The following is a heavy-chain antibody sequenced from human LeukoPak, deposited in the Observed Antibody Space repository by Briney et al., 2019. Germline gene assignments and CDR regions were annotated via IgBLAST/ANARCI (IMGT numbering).Heavy chain of an antibody. J-gene: IGHJ4*02. Sequence: GGSLRLFCAASGFTFSSYEMNWVRQAPGKGLEWVSYISSSGSTIYYADSVKGRFTISRDNAKNSPYLQMNSLRAEDTAVYYCARETYYYDSSGSIDYWGQGTLVTVSS. CDR2: ISSSGSTI. CDR1: GFTFSSYE. CDR3: ARETYYYDSSGSIDY. V-gene: IGHV3-48*03. D-gene: IGHD3-22*01.